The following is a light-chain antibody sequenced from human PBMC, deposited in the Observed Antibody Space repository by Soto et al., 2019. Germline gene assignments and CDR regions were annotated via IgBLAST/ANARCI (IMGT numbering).Light chain of an antibody. CDR3: QSYDSSLSAVV. CDR2: VNS. V-gene: IGLV1-40*01. J-gene: IGLJ2*01. CDR1: SSNIGAGYD. Sequence: QSVLTQPPSVSGAPGQRVTISCTGRSSNIGAGYDVHWYQQLPGTAPKLLIYVNSNRPSGVPDRFSGSKSGTSASLAITGRQAEDDADYYCQSYDSSLSAVVFGGGTKLTVL.